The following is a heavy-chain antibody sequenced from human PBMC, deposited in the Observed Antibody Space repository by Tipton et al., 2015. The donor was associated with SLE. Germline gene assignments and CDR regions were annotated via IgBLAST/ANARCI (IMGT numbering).Heavy chain of an antibody. D-gene: IGHD6-25*01. CDR3: ARTARDDAFDI. CDR1: GFTFSSYA. Sequence: SLRLSCAASGFTFSSYAMHWVRQAPGKGLEWVAVISYDGSNKYYADSVKGRFTISRDNSKNTLYLQMNSLRAEDTAVYYCARTARDDAFDIWGQGTMVTVSS. CDR2: ISYDGSNK. V-gene: IGHV3-30*04. J-gene: IGHJ3*02.